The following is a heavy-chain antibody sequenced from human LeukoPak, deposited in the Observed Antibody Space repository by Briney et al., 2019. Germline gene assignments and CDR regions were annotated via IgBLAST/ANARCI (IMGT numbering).Heavy chain of an antibody. CDR2: INHSGST. Sequence: PSETLSLTCAVYGGSFSGYYWSWIRQPPGKGLEWIGEINHSGSTNYNPSLKSRVTISVDTSKNQFSLKLSSVTAADTAVYYCARVRLYCSGGSCYPGHAFDIWGQGTMVTVSS. J-gene: IGHJ3*02. D-gene: IGHD2-15*01. V-gene: IGHV4-34*01. CDR3: ARVRLYCSGGSCYPGHAFDI. CDR1: GGSFSGYY.